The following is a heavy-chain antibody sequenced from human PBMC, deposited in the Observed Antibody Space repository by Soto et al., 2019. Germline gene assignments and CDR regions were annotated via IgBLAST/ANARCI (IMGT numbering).Heavy chain of an antibody. J-gene: IGHJ6*02. V-gene: IGHV3-30-3*01. CDR3: ARDRLEDYYYYGMDV. CDR2: ISYDGSNK. Sequence: QVQLVESGGGVVKPGRSLKPSGEASEFTFSSYAMHWARKAPGKGLGWVAVISYDGSNKYYADSVKGRFTISRDNSKNTLYLQMNSLRAEDTAVYYCARDRLEDYYYYGMDVWGQGTTVTVSS. CDR1: EFTFSSYA. D-gene: IGHD1-1*01.